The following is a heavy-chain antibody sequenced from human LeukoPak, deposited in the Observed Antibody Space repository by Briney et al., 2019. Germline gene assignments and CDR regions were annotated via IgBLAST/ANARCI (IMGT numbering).Heavy chain of an antibody. D-gene: IGHD4-17*01. CDR1: VGSISSGAYC. J-gene: IGHJ5*02. CDR2: IYYSGST. Sequence: PSQTLSLTCTVSVGSISSGAYCWSWIRQHPGRGLEWLGYIYYSGSTYYNPSLKSRVTISVDTSKNEFSLKLSSVTAADTAVYYCARGGGWRTVTTRFDPWGQGTLVTVSS. V-gene: IGHV4-31*03. CDR3: ARGGGWRTVTTRFDP.